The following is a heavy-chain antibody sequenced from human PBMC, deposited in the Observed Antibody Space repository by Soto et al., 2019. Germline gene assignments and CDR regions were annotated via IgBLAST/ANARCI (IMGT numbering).Heavy chain of an antibody. CDR1: GGSISSYY. Sequence: QVQLQESGPGLVKPSEILSLTCTVSGGSISSYYWSWIRQPPGKGLEWIGYIFSSGSTNYNPSLKSRVTISVDTSKNQFSLKLSSVTAADTAVYYCARVGDWFDPWGQGTLVTVSS. D-gene: IGHD3-16*01. J-gene: IGHJ5*02. CDR3: ARVGDWFDP. V-gene: IGHV4-59*01. CDR2: IFSSGST.